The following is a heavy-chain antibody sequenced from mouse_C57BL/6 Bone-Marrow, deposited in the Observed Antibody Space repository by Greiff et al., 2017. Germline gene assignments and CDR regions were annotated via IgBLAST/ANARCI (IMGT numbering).Heavy chain of an antibody. D-gene: IGHD2-1*01. CDR1: GYTFTSYW. J-gene: IGHJ1*03. V-gene: IGHV1-69*01. Sequence: VQLQQPGAELVMPGASVKLSCKASGYTFTSYWMHWVKQRPGQGPEWIGEIDPSDSYTNYNQKFKGKSTLTVDKSSSTAYMQLSSLTSEDSAVYYCARWHGNYWDFDVWGTGTTVTVSS. CDR3: ARWHGNYWDFDV. CDR2: IDPSDSYT.